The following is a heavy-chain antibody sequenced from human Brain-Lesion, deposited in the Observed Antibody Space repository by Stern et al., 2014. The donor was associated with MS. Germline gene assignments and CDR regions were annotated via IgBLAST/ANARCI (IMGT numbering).Heavy chain of an antibody. D-gene: IGHD2-15*01. V-gene: IGHV4-39*01. J-gene: IGHJ5*02. Sequence: QLQLQESGPGLVKPSETLSLTCTVAGGSVSSTSYAWAWIRQPPGKGLEWIGTIYYSGNTYYSPSLQSRLTISLDPSKNQFSLQLGSVTAADTAVYYCAGEEDIRYCSGGSCTGNWFDPGGQGTLGTGSS. CDR2: IYYSGNT. CDR3: AGEEDIRYCSGGSCTGNWFDP. CDR1: GGSVSSTSYA.